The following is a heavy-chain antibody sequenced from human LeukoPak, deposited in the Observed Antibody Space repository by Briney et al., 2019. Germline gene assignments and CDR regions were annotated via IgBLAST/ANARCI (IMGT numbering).Heavy chain of an antibody. D-gene: IGHD3-10*01. J-gene: IGHJ6*02. Sequence: ASVKVSCKASGYSFTAYYIHWVRQAPGQGLEWMGWNHPNSGGTNYAQKFQGRVTMTRDTSITTAYMELSRLRSDDTVVYYCAREQGITMVQYYGMDVWGQGTTVTVSS. CDR1: GYSFTAYY. V-gene: IGHV1-2*02. CDR2: NHPNSGGT. CDR3: AREQGITMVQYYGMDV.